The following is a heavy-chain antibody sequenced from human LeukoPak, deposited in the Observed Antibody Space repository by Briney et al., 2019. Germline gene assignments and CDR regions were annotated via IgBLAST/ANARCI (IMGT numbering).Heavy chain of an antibody. CDR1: GFTFSYYG. CDR3: AKGDFNNYGYYFDY. Sequence: PGGSLRLSCAASGFTFSYYGIHWVRQAPGKGLEWVAVISYDGSDKYYADSVKGRFTISRGNSKNTLYLQMNSLRAEDTAVYYCAKGDFNNYGYYFDYWGQGTLVTVSS. V-gene: IGHV3-30*18. D-gene: IGHD5-18*01. J-gene: IGHJ4*02. CDR2: ISYDGSDK.